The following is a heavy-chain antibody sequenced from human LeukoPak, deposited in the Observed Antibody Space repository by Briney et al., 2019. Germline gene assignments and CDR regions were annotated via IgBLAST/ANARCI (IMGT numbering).Heavy chain of an antibody. V-gene: IGHV4-39*02. CDR1: GGSISSSSYY. CDR3: AREGI. Sequence: SETLSLTCTVSGGSISSSSYYWGWIRQPPGKGLEWIGSIYYSGSTYYNPSLESRVTISVDTSKNQFSLKLSSVTAADTAVYYCAREGIWGQGTMVTVSS. CDR2: IYYSGST. J-gene: IGHJ3*02.